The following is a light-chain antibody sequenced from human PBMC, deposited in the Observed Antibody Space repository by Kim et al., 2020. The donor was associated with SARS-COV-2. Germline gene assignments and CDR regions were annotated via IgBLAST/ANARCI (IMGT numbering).Light chain of an antibody. J-gene: IGKJ1*01. Sequence: EIVLTQSPGTLSLSPGERATLSCRASQSVTNNYLAWYQHKPGQAPRLLIYGASARATGIPDRFSGSGSGTDFTLTISRLEPEDFAVYYCQYYVWPSRTFGQGTKVDIK. CDR3: QYYVWPSRT. CDR1: QSVTNNY. V-gene: IGKV3-20*01. CDR2: GAS.